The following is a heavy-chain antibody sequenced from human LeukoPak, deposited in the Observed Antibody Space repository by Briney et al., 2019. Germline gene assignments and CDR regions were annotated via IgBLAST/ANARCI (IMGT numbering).Heavy chain of an antibody. J-gene: IGHJ4*02. D-gene: IGHD1-1*01. Sequence: PGGSLRLSCAASGFTFSSYWMSWVRQAPGKGLEWVAVIWYDGSNKYYADSVKGRFTISRDNSKNTLYLQMYSLRAEDTAVYYCARDARWNRYFDYWGQGTLVTVSS. V-gene: IGHV3-33*08. CDR2: IWYDGSNK. CDR1: GFTFSSYW. CDR3: ARDARWNRYFDY.